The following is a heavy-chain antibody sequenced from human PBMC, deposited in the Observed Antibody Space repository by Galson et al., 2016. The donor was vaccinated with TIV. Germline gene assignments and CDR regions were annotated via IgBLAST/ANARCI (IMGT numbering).Heavy chain of an antibody. CDR1: GGIFSNFV. CDR3: ARGRGYSFGSGSSYFDY. Sequence: SVKVSCKASGGIFSNFVISWVRQAPGQGLEWMGSINPIFGTATYTQKFQGRVTITADTSTSTFYMDLSSLRSEDTAIYYCARGRGYSFGSGSSYFDYWGQGSPVTVSS. V-gene: IGHV1-69*06. D-gene: IGHD3-10*01. J-gene: IGHJ4*02. CDR2: INPIFGTA.